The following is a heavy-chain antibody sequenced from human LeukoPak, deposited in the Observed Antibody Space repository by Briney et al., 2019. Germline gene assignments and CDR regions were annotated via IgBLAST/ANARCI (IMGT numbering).Heavy chain of an antibody. Sequence: GGSLRLSCAASGFTFSSYAMSWVRQAPGKGLEWVSAISGSGGSTYYADSVKGRFTISRDNAKNSLYLQMNSLRAEDTAVYYCARDTGLGNFDYWGQGTLVTVSS. CDR2: ISGSGGST. V-gene: IGHV3-23*01. J-gene: IGHJ4*02. CDR3: ARDTGLGNFDY. CDR1: GFTFSSYA. D-gene: IGHD3-16*01.